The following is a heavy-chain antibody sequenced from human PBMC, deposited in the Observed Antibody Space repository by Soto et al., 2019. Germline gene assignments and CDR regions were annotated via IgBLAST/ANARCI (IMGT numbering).Heavy chain of an antibody. V-gene: IGHV4-31*03. Sequence: QVQLQESGPGLVKPSQTLSLTCTVSGGSISSGGFYWSWIRQHPGKGLEWIGYIDYSGSTYNNPSLKSRVTVSVDTSKHQFSLKLSSVTAADTAVYYCTSASYYDRGPIDYWGQGTLVTVSS. CDR3: TSASYYDRGPIDY. J-gene: IGHJ4*02. D-gene: IGHD3-22*01. CDR1: GGSISSGGFY. CDR2: IDYSGST.